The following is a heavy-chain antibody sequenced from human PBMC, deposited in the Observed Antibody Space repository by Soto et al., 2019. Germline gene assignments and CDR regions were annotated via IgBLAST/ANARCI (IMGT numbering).Heavy chain of an antibody. Sequence: ASVKVSCKASGYTFTSYYMHWVRQAPGQGLEWMGIINPSGGSTSYAQKFQGRVTMTRDTSTSTVYMELSSLRSEDTAVYYCARASDPIFGPTQNTNYGMDVWGQGTTVTVSS. D-gene: IGHD3-3*01. J-gene: IGHJ6*02. CDR3: ARASDPIFGPTQNTNYGMDV. CDR2: INPSGGST. CDR1: GYTFTSYY. V-gene: IGHV1-46*01.